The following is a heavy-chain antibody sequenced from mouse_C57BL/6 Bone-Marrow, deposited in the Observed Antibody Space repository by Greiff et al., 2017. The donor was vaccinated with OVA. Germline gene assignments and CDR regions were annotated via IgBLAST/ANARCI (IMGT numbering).Heavy chain of an antibody. D-gene: IGHD2-5*01. J-gene: IGHJ2*01. CDR1: GFNIKDDY. CDR2: IDPENGDT. V-gene: IGHV14-4*01. CDR3: TTGAYYSNYDFDY. Sequence: VHVKQSGAELVRPGASVKLSCTASGFNIKDDYMHWVKQRPEQGLEWIGWIDPENGDTEYASKFQGKATITADTSSNTAYLQLSSLTSEDTAVYYCTTGAYYSNYDFDYWGQGTTLTVSS.